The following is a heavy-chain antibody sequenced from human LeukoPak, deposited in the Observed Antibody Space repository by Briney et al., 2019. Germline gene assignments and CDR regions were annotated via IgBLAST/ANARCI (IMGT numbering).Heavy chain of an antibody. V-gene: IGHV3-30*03. CDR1: GFTVSDNY. CDR2: ISYDGSNK. J-gene: IGHJ4*02. D-gene: IGHD2-15*01. Sequence: GGSLRLSCAASGFTVSDNYMSWVRQAPGKGLEWVAVISYDGSNKYYADSVKGRFTISRDNSKNTLYLQMNSLRAEDTAVYYCARELQPSFDYWGQGTLVTVSS. CDR3: ARELQPSFDY.